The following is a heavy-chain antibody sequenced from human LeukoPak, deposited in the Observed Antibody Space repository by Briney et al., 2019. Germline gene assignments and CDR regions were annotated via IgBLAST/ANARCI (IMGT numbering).Heavy chain of an antibody. Sequence: SETLSLTCTVSAGSISSSNYYWGWIRQPPGKGLEWIGSIYYSGRTYYNPSLKSRVTISVNTSKKQFSLKLSSVTAADTAVYYCARVAIAVAPMGAFDIWGQGTMVTVSS. V-gene: IGHV4-39*01. D-gene: IGHD6-19*01. CDR2: IYYSGRT. J-gene: IGHJ3*02. CDR1: AGSISSSNYY. CDR3: ARVAIAVAPMGAFDI.